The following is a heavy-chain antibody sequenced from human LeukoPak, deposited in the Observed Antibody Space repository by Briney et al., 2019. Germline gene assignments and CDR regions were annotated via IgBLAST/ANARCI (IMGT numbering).Heavy chain of an antibody. CDR3: ARAQPDYDFWSGYYPGYYMDV. V-gene: IGHV3-7*01. J-gene: IGHJ6*03. CDR2: IKQDGSEK. D-gene: IGHD3-3*01. Sequence: GGSLRLSCAASGFTFSSYWMSWVRQAPGKGLEWVANIKQDGSEKYYVDSVKGRFTISRDNAKNSLYLQMNSLRAEDTAVYYCARAQPDYDFWSGYYPGYYMDVWGKGTTVTVSS. CDR1: GFTFSSYW.